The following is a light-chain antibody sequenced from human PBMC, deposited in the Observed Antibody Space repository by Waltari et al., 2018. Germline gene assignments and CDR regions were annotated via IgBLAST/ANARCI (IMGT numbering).Light chain of an antibody. J-gene: IGLJ2*01. V-gene: IGLV2-14*01. CDR2: DVR. CDR3: SSYTRSTTYVL. CDR1: TRDIGLYNY. Sequence: QSALTQPASVSGSPGQSITISCTGTTRDIGLYNYVPWYQHRPGRAPNLIIYDVRKRPSGVSSRFSGSKSGNTASLAISGLHPEDEGYYFCSSYTRSTTYVLFGGGTRVTVL.